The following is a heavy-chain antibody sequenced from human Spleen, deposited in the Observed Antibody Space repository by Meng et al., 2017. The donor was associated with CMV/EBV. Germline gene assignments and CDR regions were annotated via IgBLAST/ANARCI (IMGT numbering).Heavy chain of an antibody. D-gene: IGHD1-26*01. CDR3: ARETAVGATSGMDV. J-gene: IGHJ6*02. Sequence: SETLSLTCTVSGGSVSWGSYYWSWIRQPPGKGLESIGYIYNSGSTNYNPSLKSRVTMSLDTSKNLFSVNLSSVTAADTAVYYCARETAVGATSGMDVWGQGTTVTVSS. CDR2: IYNSGST. CDR1: GGSVSWGSYY. V-gene: IGHV4-61*01.